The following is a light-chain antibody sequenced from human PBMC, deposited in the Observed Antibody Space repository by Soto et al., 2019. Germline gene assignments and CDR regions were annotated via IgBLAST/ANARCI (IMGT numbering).Light chain of an antibody. Sequence: QSVLTQPASVSGSPGQSITISCVGTSGDIGDYNYVSWYQQHPGKVPKVIIYDVSNGPSGVSYRFSGTKSGNTASLTVSGLQAEDEADYYCCPYTRSAPLIFGTGTKVTVL. V-gene: IGLV2-14*01. J-gene: IGLJ1*01. CDR1: SGDIGDYNY. CDR2: DVS. CDR3: CPYTRSAPLI.